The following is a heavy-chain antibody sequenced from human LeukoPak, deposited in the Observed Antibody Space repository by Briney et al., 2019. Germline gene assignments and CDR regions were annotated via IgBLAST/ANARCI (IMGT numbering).Heavy chain of an antibody. CDR3: ATDLPVTLYGAVIGSAFHI. CDR1: GVSISSSY. CDR2: IYSSGST. D-gene: IGHD3-3*01. J-gene: IGHJ3*02. V-gene: IGHV4-4*07. Sequence: SETLSLTCTVSGVSISSSYWSWIRHTAGKGLEWIGRIYSSGSTNNNSSLKSRLTMLVDNSKNQYSLRLNSVTAADKAICYCATDLPVTLYGAVIGSAFHIWGQGRMVTVSS.